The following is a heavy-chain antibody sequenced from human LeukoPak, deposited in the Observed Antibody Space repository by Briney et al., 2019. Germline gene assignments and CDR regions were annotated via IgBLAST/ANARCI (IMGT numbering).Heavy chain of an antibody. D-gene: IGHD3-22*01. CDR1: GFTFRSSP. CDR2: IHAGGEDP. CDR3: TKGGHHYNPFYN. V-gene: IGHV3-23*01. J-gene: IGHJ4*02. Sequence: GGSLRLSCAVSGFTFRSSPMGWVRQAPGKGLEWVSSIHAGGEDPFCADSVQGRCTISRDNSKNMLFLQLNSLRVEDTAIYFCTKGGHHYNPFYNRGQGTLVTVSS.